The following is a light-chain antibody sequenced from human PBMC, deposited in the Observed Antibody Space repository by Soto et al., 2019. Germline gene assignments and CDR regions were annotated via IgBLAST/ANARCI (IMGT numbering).Light chain of an antibody. V-gene: IGKV1-5*03. CDR1: QTISSW. J-gene: IGKJ1*01. CDR3: QHYNSYSEA. CDR2: KAS. Sequence: IQMTQSPSTLSASVGDRVTITCRASQTISSWLAWYQQKPGKAPKLLIYKASTLKSGVPSRFSGSGSGTEFTLTISSLQPDDFATYYCQHYNSYSEALGQGTKVDI.